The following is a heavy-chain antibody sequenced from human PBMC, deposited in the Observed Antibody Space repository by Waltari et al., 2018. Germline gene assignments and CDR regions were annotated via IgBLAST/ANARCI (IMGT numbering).Heavy chain of an antibody. Sequence: QVQLVQSGAEVKKPGSSVKVSCKAFGGTFRSSAITWVLQAPGQGLEWMGRIIPMFGTTNYAQKFQGRVTITADKSTSTAYMELSGLRSEDTAVYYCARDPPGRGYYHTYYMDVWGKGTTVTISS. CDR3: ARDPPGRGYYHTYYMDV. CDR1: GGTFRSSA. CDR2: IIPMFGTT. J-gene: IGHJ6*03. D-gene: IGHD2-8*02. V-gene: IGHV1-69*13.